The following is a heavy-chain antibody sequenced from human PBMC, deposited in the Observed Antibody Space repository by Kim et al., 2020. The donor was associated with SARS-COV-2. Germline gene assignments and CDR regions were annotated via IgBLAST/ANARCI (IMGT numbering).Heavy chain of an antibody. V-gene: IGHV4-34*01. J-gene: IGHJ4*02. CDR2: INHSGST. CDR1: GGSFSGYY. D-gene: IGHD2-15*01. CDR3: ARGLSIQPMGRGGRYFDY. Sequence: SETLSLTCAVYGGSFSGYYWSWIRQPPGKGLEWIGEINHSGSTNYNPSLKSRVTISVDTSKNQFSLKLSSVTAADTAVYYCARGLSIQPMGRGGRYFDYWGQGTLVTVSS.